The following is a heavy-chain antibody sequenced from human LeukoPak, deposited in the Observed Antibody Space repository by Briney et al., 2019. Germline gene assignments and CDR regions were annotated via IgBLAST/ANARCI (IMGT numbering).Heavy chain of an antibody. Sequence: GGSLRLSCAASGFTFSSYSMNWVRQAPGKGLEWVSSISSSRSYIYYADSVKGRFTISRDNAKKSMYLQMNSLRAEDTAVYYCARAAGTPYYFYYMDVWGKGTTVTVSS. J-gene: IGHJ6*03. V-gene: IGHV3-21*01. CDR2: ISSSRSYI. D-gene: IGHD2-15*01. CDR1: GFTFSSYS. CDR3: ARAAGTPYYFYYMDV.